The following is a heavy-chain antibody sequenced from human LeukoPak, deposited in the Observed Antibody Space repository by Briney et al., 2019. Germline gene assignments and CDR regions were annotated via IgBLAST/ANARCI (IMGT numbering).Heavy chain of an antibody. CDR1: GHTFTNYG. Sequence: ASVKVSCKASGHTFTNYGITWVRQAPGQGLEWMGWINPNNGNTNYAQKFQGRVTVTTEKSTSTAYMELRSLRSDDTAVYYCAREGYDILTGWGQGTLVTVSS. D-gene: IGHD3-9*01. CDR2: INPNNGNT. V-gene: IGHV1-18*01. J-gene: IGHJ4*02. CDR3: AREGYDILTG.